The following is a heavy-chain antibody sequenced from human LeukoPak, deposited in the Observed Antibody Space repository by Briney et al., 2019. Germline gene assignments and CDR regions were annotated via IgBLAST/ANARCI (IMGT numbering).Heavy chain of an antibody. CDR3: ARGVVGPGYDSSGYYFDY. CDR1: GGPVSSGRYF. CDR2: IYYSGST. D-gene: IGHD3-22*01. Sequence: PSDTLSLLCTVSGGPVSSGRYFGRWVRQPPGKGLEWYGYIYYSGSTRYNPSLKRRVTISVNTSNNQLPLKLSSVTAADTAAYYCARGVVGPGYDSSGYYFDYRGQATLVTASS. V-gene: IGHV4-61*01. J-gene: IGHJ4*02.